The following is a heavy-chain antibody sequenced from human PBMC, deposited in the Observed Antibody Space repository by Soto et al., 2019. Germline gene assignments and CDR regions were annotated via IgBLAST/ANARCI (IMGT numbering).Heavy chain of an antibody. D-gene: IGHD3-10*01. Sequence: SQTLSLTRAISVDRLPSISAAWTWIRQSPSRGLERLGRTYYRPKWYNDYAAPVNSRITINPDTSKNRSSLQLNSVTPEDTAVYYGARVAAAYGSGSYYNGADWFDPWGQGTLVTVSS. V-gene: IGHV6-1*01. CDR3: ARVAAAYGSGSYYNGADWFDP. CDR1: VDRLPSISAA. J-gene: IGHJ5*02. CDR2: TYYRPKWYN.